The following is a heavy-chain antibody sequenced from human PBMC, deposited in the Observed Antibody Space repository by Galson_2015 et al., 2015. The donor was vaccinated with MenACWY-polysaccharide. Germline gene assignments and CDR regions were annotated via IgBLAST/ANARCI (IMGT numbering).Heavy chain of an antibody. CDR3: ARTTTIVVVPAAIPAEYYYYYMDV. J-gene: IGHJ6*03. Sequence: SETLSLTCTVSGGSISSYYWSWIRQPPGKGLEWIGYIYYSGCTNYNPSLKSRVTISVDTSKNQFSLKLSSVTAADPAVYYCARTTTIVVVPAAIPAEYYYYYMDVWGKGTTVTVSS. CDR1: GGSISSYY. V-gene: IGHV4-59*01. CDR2: IYYSGCT. D-gene: IGHD2-2*01.